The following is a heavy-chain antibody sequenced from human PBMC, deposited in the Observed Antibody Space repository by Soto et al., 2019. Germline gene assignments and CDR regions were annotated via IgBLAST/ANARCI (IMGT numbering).Heavy chain of an antibody. CDR2: ISGSGGNT. J-gene: IGHJ4*01. CDR3: ASKIVATPGVAMAKEY. V-gene: IGHV3-23*01. Sequence: GGSLRLCCAASGFTFSSYAMSWVRQAPGKGLEWVSAISGSGGNTYYADSVKGRFTISRDNSKNTLYLQLNSLRAEDTAVYYCASKIVATPGVAMAKEYWRHRTLVT. D-gene: IGHD5-12*01. CDR1: GFTFSSYA.